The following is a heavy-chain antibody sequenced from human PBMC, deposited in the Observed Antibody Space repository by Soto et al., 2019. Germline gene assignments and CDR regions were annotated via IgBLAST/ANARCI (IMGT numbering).Heavy chain of an antibody. CDR3: ARGDSGSLGAVPDY. V-gene: IGHV4-59*02. J-gene: IGHJ4*02. CDR1: GDSVSNYY. CDR2: ISYSGST. D-gene: IGHD1-26*01. Sequence: SETLSLTCTVSGDSVSNYYWNWIRRPPGKGLEWIGYISYSGSTNYNPSLKSRVTISVDTSKNQFSLKLTSVTAADTAVYYCARGDSGSLGAVPDYWGQGTLVTVSS.